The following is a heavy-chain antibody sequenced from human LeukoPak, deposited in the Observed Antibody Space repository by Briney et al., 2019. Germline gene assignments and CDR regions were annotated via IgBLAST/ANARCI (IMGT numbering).Heavy chain of an antibody. CDR2: INDDETST. Sequence: PGGSLRHSCAASGVSFSSSWKHWVRQVPGKGLEWVSRINDDETSTTYAESVKGRFTISRDNAKNTLFLQMNSLRAEDTAVYYCATTGSGSYYDYWGQGTLVTVSS. J-gene: IGHJ4*02. V-gene: IGHV3-74*01. CDR3: ATTGSGSYYDY. CDR1: GVSFSSSW. D-gene: IGHD1-26*01.